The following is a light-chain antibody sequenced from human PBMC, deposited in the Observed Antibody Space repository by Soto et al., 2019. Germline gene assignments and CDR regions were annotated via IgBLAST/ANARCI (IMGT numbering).Light chain of an antibody. CDR1: SSNIGSGYD. J-gene: IGLJ1*01. V-gene: IGLV1-40*01. CDR3: QSYDSSLSGYV. Sequence: QSALTQPPSVSGAPGQRVTISCTGSSSNIGSGYDVHWYQQLPGTAPKLLIYGNSNRPSGVPDRFSGSKSGTSASLAITGLQAEDEADYYCQSYDSSLSGYVFGTGTKVTL. CDR2: GNS.